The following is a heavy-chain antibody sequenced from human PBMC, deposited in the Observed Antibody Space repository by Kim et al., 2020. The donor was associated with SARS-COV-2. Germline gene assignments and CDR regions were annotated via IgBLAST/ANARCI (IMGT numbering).Heavy chain of an antibody. CDR1: GYTFTSYY. CDR3: AREKHYYDSSGYYPLDY. J-gene: IGHJ4*02. V-gene: IGHV1-46*01. Sequence: ASVKVSCKASGYTFTSYYMHWVRQAPGQGLEWMGIINPSGGSTSYAQKFQGRVTMTRDTSTSTVYMELSSLRSEDTAVYYCAREKHYYDSSGYYPLDYWGQGTLVTVSS. D-gene: IGHD3-22*01. CDR2: INPSGGST.